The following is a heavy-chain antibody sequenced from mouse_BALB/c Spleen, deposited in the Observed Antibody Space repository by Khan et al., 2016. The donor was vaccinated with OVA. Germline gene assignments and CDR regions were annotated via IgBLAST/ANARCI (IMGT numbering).Heavy chain of an antibody. D-gene: IGHD1-1*01. V-gene: IGHV5-6-3*01. J-gene: IGHJ4*01. CDR1: GFTFSNYG. Sequence: EVQLLESGGGLVQPGGSLKLSCAASGFTFSNYGMSWVRQTPDKRLELVATINSFGGSTYYPDSVKGRFTISRDNARNTLFLQMNSLKSEDTAMYYCARDPYYYGSKYAMDYWGQGTSVTVSS. CDR2: INSFGGST. CDR3: ARDPYYYGSKYAMDY.